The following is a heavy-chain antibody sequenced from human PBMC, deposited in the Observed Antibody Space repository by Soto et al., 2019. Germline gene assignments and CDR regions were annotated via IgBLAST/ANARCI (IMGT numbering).Heavy chain of an antibody. Sequence: SETLSLTCTVSGGSISSSSYYWGWIRQPPGKGLEWIGSIYYSGSTYYNPSLKSRVTISVDTSKNQFSLKLSSVTAAETAVYYCAALSGRSFVGGDAFDLWGQGTMVTVSS. D-gene: IGHD2-15*01. J-gene: IGHJ3*01. CDR1: GGSISSSSYY. CDR3: AALSGRSFVGGDAFDL. V-gene: IGHV4-39*01. CDR2: IYYSGST.